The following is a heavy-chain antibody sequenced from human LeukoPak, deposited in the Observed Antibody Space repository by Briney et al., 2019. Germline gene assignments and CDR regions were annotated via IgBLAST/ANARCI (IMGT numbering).Heavy chain of an antibody. CDR1: GFTFSSYS. V-gene: IGHV3-21*01. J-gene: IGHJ4*02. D-gene: IGHD3-10*01. CDR2: ISSSSSYI. CDR3: AKDRRRWKTYYYGSGTYPE. Sequence: GGSLRLSCAASGFTFSSYSMHWVRQAPGKGLEWVSSISSSSSYIYYADSVKGRFTISRDNAKNSLYLQMNSLRAEDTAVYYCAKDRRRWKTYYYGSGTYPEWGQGTLVTVSS.